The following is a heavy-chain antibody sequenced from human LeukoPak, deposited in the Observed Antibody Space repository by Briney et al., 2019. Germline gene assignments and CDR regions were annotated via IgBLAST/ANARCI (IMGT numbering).Heavy chain of an antibody. Sequence: PGGSLRLFCAASGFNFDDYGMSWVRQAPGKGLEWVSGINWNGGGTGYADSVKGRFTISRENAKNSLYLQMNSLKAEDTALYYCARGPLQTIPTSKIVVYYYPFDYWGQGTLVTVSS. V-gene: IGHV3-20*04. CDR1: GFNFDDYG. CDR3: ARGPLQTIPTSKIVVYYYPFDY. D-gene: IGHD3-22*01. CDR2: INWNGGGT. J-gene: IGHJ4*02.